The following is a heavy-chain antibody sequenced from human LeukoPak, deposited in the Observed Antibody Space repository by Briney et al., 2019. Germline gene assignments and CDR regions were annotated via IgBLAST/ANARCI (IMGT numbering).Heavy chain of an antibody. D-gene: IGHD2-2*01. V-gene: IGHV3-21*04. J-gene: IGHJ4*02. Sequence: GGSLRLSCAASGFTFSSYSMNWVRQAPGKGLEWVSSISSSSSYIYYADSVKGRFTISRDNAKNSLYLQMNSLRAEDTALYYCAKDMRGVYCSSTSCSLLDYWGQGTLVTVSS. CDR3: AKDMRGVYCSSTSCSLLDY. CDR2: ISSSSSYI. CDR1: GFTFSSYS.